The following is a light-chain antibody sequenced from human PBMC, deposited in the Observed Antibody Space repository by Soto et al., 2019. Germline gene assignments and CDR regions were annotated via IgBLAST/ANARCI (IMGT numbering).Light chain of an antibody. J-gene: IGLJ2*01. Sequence: QSVLTQPASVSGSPGQSITISCTGTSSDVGGYNSLSWYQQHPGKAPKLMIYDISNRPSGVSNRFSGSKSGNTASLTISGLQAEDESDYYCSSYTSSGTLAFGGGTKLTVL. CDR2: DIS. CDR1: SSDVGGYNS. V-gene: IGLV2-14*03. CDR3: SSYTSSGTLA.